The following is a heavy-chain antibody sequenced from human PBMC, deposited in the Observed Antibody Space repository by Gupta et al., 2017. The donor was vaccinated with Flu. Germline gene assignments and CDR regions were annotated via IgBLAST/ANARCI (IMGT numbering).Heavy chain of an antibody. CDR3: AKTSVGGSSGYYYAIPDV. Sequence: QVQLVESGGGVVQPGRSLRLSCAASGFTFSSYGMHWVRQAPGKGLEWVAVISYDGSNKYYADSVKGRFTISRDNSKNTLYLQMNSLRAEDTAVYYCAKTSVGGSSGYYYAIPDVWGQGTTVTVSS. J-gene: IGHJ6*02. D-gene: IGHD3-22*01. V-gene: IGHV3-30*18. CDR1: GFTFSSYG. CDR2: ISYDGSNK.